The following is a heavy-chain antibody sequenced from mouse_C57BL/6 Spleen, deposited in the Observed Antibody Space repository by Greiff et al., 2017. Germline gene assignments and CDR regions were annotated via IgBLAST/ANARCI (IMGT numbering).Heavy chain of an antibody. CDR1: GFTIKDYY. V-gene: IGHV14-1*01. CDR3: ATDRYDYDVAY. CDR2: IDPEDGDT. D-gene: IGHD2-4*01. Sequence: EVQLQQSGAELVRPGASVKLSCTASGFTIKDYYMHWVKQRPEQGLEWIGRIDPEDGDTEYAPKFQGKATMTADTSSNTAYLQLSSLTSEDTAVYYCATDRYDYDVAYWGQGTLVTVSA. J-gene: IGHJ3*01.